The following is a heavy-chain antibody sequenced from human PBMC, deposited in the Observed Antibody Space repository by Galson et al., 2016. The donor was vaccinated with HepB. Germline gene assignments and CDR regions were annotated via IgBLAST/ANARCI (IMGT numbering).Heavy chain of an antibody. Sequence: SETLSLTCVVSGDSISSNKWWSWVRQSPGKGLEWIGEMDQSGSTRYNPSLKSRVNISVDKSKNQFSLNVSSVTAADTAVYYCARVAQYSNYADYWGQGTLVTVSS. D-gene: IGHD4-11*01. CDR1: GDSISSNKW. CDR3: ARVAQYSNYADY. V-gene: IGHV4-4*02. CDR2: MDQSGST. J-gene: IGHJ4*02.